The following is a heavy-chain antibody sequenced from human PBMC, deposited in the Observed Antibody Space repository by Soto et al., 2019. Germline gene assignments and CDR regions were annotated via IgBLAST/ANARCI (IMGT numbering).Heavy chain of an antibody. CDR3: ARGNWWELPGGSLDYYYGMDV. CDR2: ISSSSSYI. Sequence: EVQLVESGGGLVKPGGSLRLSCAASGFTFSSYSMNWVRQAPGKGLEWVSSISSSSSYIYYADSVKGRFTISRDNAKNSLYLQMNSLRAEDTAVYYCARGNWWELPGGSLDYYYGMDVWGQGTTVTVSS. V-gene: IGHV3-21*01. J-gene: IGHJ6*02. CDR1: GFTFSSYS. D-gene: IGHD1-26*01.